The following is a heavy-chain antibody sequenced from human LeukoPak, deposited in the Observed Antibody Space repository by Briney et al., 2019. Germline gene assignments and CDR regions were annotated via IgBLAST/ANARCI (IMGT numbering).Heavy chain of an antibody. CDR2: IYDTGAT. CDR3: ARIEWERLGRAFDI. V-gene: IGHV3-53*01. Sequence: GGSLRLSCAASGFTVSDNYMTWVRQAPGKGLEWVSSIYDTGATHYAESVKGRFTISRDNSKNTLFLQMNSLRAEDMAVYYCARIEWERLGRAFDIWGQGTMVTVSS. CDR1: GFTVSDNY. D-gene: IGHD1-26*01. J-gene: IGHJ3*02.